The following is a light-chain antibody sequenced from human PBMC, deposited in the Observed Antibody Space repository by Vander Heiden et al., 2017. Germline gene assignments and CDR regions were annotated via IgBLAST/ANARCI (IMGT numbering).Light chain of an antibody. CDR1: SSNIGADYD. CDR3: QSYDSSLRGVI. J-gene: IGLJ2*01. Sequence: QSVLTQPPSVSGAPGQRVTISCTGSSSNIGADYDVQWYQQLPGTAPKLLIYGNTHRPSGVPDRFSGSKSGTSASLAITGLQAEDEADCHCQSYDSSLRGVIFGGGTKLTVL. V-gene: IGLV1-40*01. CDR2: GNT.